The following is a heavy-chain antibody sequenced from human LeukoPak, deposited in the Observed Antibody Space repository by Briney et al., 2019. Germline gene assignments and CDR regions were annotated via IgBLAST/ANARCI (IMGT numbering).Heavy chain of an antibody. CDR1: GYTLTGYY. V-gene: IGHV1-2*02. D-gene: IGHD2-2*01. Sequence: ASVKVSCKASGYTLTGYYTHWVRQAPGQGLEWMGWINPNSGATNYAQKFQGRVTRTRDTSIGTAYMELSRLRSDDTAVYYCARDQGGRYHDYWGQGTLVTVSS. CDR2: INPNSGAT. J-gene: IGHJ4*02. CDR3: ARDQGGRYHDY.